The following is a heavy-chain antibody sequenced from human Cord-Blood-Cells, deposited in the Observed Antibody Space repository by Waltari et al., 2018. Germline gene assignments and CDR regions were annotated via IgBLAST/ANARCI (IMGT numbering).Heavy chain of an antibody. Sequence: EVQLVESGGGLVQPGRSLRLSCTASGFTFGAYAMSGVPQAPGKGLEWVGFIRNKAYDGTTEYAASVKGRFTISRDDSKSIAYLQMNSLKTEDTAVYYCTRGGYSGSYFDYWGQGTLVTVSS. CDR2: IRNKAYDGTT. CDR1: GFTFGAYA. D-gene: IGHD1-26*01. CDR3: TRGGYSGSYFDY. V-gene: IGHV3-49*04. J-gene: IGHJ4*02.